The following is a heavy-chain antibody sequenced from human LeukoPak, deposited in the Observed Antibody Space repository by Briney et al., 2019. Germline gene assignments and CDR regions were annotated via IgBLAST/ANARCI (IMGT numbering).Heavy chain of an antibody. D-gene: IGHD2-2*01. CDR1: GFTLNDYA. V-gene: IGHV3-30*02. Sequence: GGSLRLSCAVSGFTLNDYAMNWVRQAPGKGLEWVASIESNGNEKYSSDPLKGRFTISRDNSKNSLYLQMNTVRPEDTALFYCARGVTSWPQGPYHFDYWGQGILITVSS. CDR2: IESNGNEK. CDR3: ARGVTSWPQGPYHFDY. J-gene: IGHJ4*02.